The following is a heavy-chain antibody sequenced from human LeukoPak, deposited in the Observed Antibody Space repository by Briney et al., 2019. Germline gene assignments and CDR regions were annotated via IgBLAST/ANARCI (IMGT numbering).Heavy chain of an antibody. CDR2: IRSKAYGGTT. J-gene: IGHJ4*02. CDR3: TRDGPYYYDSSVPDY. Sequence: GGSLRLSCTASGFTFGDYAMSWVRQAPGKGLEWVGFIRSKAYGGTTGYAASVKGRFTISRDDSKSIAYLQMNSLKTEDTAVYYCTRDGPYYYDSSVPDYWGQGTLVTVSS. CDR1: GFTFGDYA. V-gene: IGHV3-49*04. D-gene: IGHD3-22*01.